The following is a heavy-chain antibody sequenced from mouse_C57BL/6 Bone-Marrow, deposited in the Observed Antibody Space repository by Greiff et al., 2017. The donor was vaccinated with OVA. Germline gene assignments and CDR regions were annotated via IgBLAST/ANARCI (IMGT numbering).Heavy chain of an antibody. J-gene: IGHJ1*03. CDR2: VYPYNGGP. V-gene: IGHV1-36*01. D-gene: IGHD2-3*01. CDR1: GFTFTDYY. Sequence: VQLQQSGPVLVKPGPSVKISCKASGFTFTDYYMHWVKQSHGKSLEWIGLVYPYNGGPSYDQKFKGKATLTVDTSSSTAYMELNSLTSEDSAVYYCARERAYDGYYVDWYFDVWGTGTTVTVSS. CDR3: ARERAYDGYYVDWYFDV.